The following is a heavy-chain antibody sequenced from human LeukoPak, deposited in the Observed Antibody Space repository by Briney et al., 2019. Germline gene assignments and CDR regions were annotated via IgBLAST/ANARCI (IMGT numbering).Heavy chain of an antibody. V-gene: IGHV1-46*01. CDR2: INPSGGST. CDR3: ARVKPNYYDSSAYGTFDI. CDR1: GYTFTNYY. D-gene: IGHD3-22*01. Sequence: ASVKVSCEASGYTFTNYYMHWVRQAPGQGLEWMGIINPSGGSTSYAQKFQGRVTMTRDTSTSTVYMELSSLRSEDTTVYYCARVKPNYYDSSAYGTFDIWGQGTMVTVSS. J-gene: IGHJ3*02.